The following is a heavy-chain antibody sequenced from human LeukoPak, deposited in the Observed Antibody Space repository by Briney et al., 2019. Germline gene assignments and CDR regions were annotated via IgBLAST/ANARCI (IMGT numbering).Heavy chain of an antibody. D-gene: IGHD3-10*01. CDR3: ARGGYYGSGSCDY. V-gene: IGHV1-8*02. J-gene: IGHJ4*02. CDR2: MNPNSGNT. Sequence: GASVKVSCKASGGTFSSYAISWVRQATGQGLEWMGWMNPNSGNTGYAQKFQGRVTMTRNTSIITAYMELSSLRSEDTAVYYCARGGYYGSGSCDYWGQGTLVTVSS. CDR1: GGTFSSYA.